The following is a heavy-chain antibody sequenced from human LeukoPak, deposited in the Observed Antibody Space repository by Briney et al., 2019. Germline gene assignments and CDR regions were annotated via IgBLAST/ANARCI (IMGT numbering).Heavy chain of an antibody. CDR1: GYSISSGYY. J-gene: IGHJ4*02. V-gene: IGHV4-38-2*01. CDR3: ARVGYDSSGYATLDY. Sequence: PSETLSLTCAVSGYSISSGYYWGWIRQPPGKGLEWIGSIYHSGSTYYNPSLKSRVTISVDTSKNQFSLKLSSVTAADTAVYYCARVGYDSSGYATLDYWGQGTLVTVSS. D-gene: IGHD3-22*01. CDR2: IYHSGST.